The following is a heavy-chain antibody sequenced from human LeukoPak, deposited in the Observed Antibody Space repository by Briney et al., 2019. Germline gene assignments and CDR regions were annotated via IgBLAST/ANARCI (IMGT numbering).Heavy chain of an antibody. CDR1: GGSISSGSYY. Sequence: SETLSLTCTVSGGSISSGSYYWSWIRQPAGKGLEWIGRIYTSGSTNYNPSLKSRVTISIDTSKNQFSLKLSSVTAADTAAYYCATDSWSRDAFDIWGQGTMVTVSS. D-gene: IGHD3-22*01. V-gene: IGHV4-61*02. J-gene: IGHJ3*02. CDR3: ATDSWSRDAFDI. CDR2: IYTSGST.